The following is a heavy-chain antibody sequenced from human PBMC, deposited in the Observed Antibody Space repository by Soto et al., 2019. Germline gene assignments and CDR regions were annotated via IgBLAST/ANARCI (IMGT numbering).Heavy chain of an antibody. CDR3: AKDSYSDFWNTYYTGAGAFDI. CDR1: GFTFDDYA. D-gene: IGHD3-3*01. V-gene: IGHV3-9*01. CDR2: ISWNRATI. J-gene: IGHJ3*02. Sequence: ESGGGLVQPGRSLRPSCAASGFTFDDYAMHWVRHAPGKGLEWVSGISWNRATIDYADSVRGRFTISRDNAKNSLYLQMNSLRAEDTALYFCAKDSYSDFWNTYYTGAGAFDIWGQGTMVTVSS.